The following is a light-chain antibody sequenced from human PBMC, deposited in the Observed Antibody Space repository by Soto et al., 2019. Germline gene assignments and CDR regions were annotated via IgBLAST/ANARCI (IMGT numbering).Light chain of an antibody. CDR3: GTWDSSLSTGI. V-gene: IGLV1-51*01. CDR2: DNN. J-gene: IGLJ2*01. CDR1: SSNIGESY. Sequence: QSVLTQPPSVSAAPGQTVTISCSGSSSNIGESYVSWYQHLPGTAPKLLIYDNNKRPSGIPDRFSGSSSGTSATLGITGLQTGDEADYYRGTWDSSLSTGIFGGGTKLTVL.